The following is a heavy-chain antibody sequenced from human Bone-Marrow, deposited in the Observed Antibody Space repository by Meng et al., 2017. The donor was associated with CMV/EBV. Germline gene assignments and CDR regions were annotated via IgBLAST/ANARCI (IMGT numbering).Heavy chain of an antibody. J-gene: IGHJ5*02. D-gene: IGHD1-26*01. CDR1: GGPSSSYA. CDR2: IIPIFGTA. V-gene: IGHV1-69*12. Sequence: HVPLVTSAAQVNMPRSSVKVSCKASGGPSSSYAISWVRQAPGRGLEWMGGIIPIFGTANYAQKFQGRVTITADDSTSTAYMELSSLRSEDTAVYYCARVNPIIVGATPGRFDPWGQGTLVTVSS. CDR3: ARVNPIIVGATPGRFDP.